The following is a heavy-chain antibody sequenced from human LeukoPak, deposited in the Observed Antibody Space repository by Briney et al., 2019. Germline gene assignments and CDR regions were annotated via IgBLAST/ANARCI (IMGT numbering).Heavy chain of an antibody. CDR1: GGSISSTNW. CDR3: ASRAGIAVADY. J-gene: IGHJ4*02. V-gene: IGHV4-4*02. Sequence: SETLSLTCAVFGGSISSTNWWSWVRQPPGKGLEWIGEIYRSGSANYNPSLKSRVTISVDKSKNHFSLKLSSVTAADTAVYYCASRAGIAVADYWGQGTLVTVSS. CDR2: IYRSGSA. D-gene: IGHD6-19*01.